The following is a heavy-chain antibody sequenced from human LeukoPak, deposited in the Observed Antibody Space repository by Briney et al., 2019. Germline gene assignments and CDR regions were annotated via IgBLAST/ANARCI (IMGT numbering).Heavy chain of an antibody. D-gene: IGHD2-21*01. Sequence: SETLSLSSTESGESISGFYCTWIRQPPGKGLEWIGYIYYSGSTNYNPSLKSRVTISVDTSKNQFSLKLSSVTAADTAVYYCARGVVIAPQTFDYWGQGTLVTVSS. J-gene: IGHJ4*02. V-gene: IGHV4-59*01. CDR1: GESISGFY. CDR3: ARGVVIAPQTFDY. CDR2: IYYSGST.